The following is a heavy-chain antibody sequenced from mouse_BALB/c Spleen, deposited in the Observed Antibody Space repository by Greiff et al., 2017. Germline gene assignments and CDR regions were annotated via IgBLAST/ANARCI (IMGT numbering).Heavy chain of an antibody. CDR2: IRNKANGYTT. CDR3: AREGGTGIAMDY. Sequence: EVKLMESGGGLVQPGGSLRLSCATSGFTFTDYYMSWVRQPPGKALEWLGFIRNKANGYTTEYSASVKGRFTISRDNSQSILYLQMNTLRAEDSATYYCAREGGTGIAMDYGGPGTSVTVSS. CDR1: GFTFTDYY. D-gene: IGHD4-1*01. V-gene: IGHV7-3*02. J-gene: IGHJ4*01.